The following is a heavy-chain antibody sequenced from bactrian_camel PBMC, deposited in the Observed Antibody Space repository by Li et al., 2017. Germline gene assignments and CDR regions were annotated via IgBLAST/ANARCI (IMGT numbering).Heavy chain of an antibody. CDR3: AADRGFCPRRGGMLMAATRGV. D-gene: IGHD1*01. CDR2: IDKGGSTT. CDR1: GFTSMNHC. Sequence: GGGSVQAGGSLRLSCAGSGFTSMNHCMGWFRQATGKEPEGVAGIDKGGSTTYYADSVKGRFAISKDKAKNTLYLQMNSLKPDDSAMYYCAADRGFCPRRGGMLMAATRGVIGARGPRSPSP. V-gene: IGHV3S1*01. J-gene: IGHJ4*01.